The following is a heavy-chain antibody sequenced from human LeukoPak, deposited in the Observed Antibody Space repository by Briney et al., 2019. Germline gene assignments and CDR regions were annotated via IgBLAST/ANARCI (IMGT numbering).Heavy chain of an antibody. D-gene: IGHD3-3*01. V-gene: IGHV4-39*01. Sequence: PSETLSLTCTVSGGSISSSSYYWGWIRQPPGKGPEWIGSIYYSGSTYYNPSLKSRVTISVDTSKNQFSLKLSSVTAADTAVYYCARHSYEYYDFWSGYSTGNYYYMDVWGKGTTVTVPS. CDR1: GGSISSSSYY. CDR2: IYYSGST. CDR3: ARHSYEYYDFWSGYSTGNYYYMDV. J-gene: IGHJ6*03.